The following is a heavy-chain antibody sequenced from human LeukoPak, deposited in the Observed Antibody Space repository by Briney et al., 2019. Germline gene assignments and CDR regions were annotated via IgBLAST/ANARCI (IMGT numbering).Heavy chain of an antibody. CDR3: AKARSSSCQGDY. D-gene: IGHD6-13*01. J-gene: IGHJ4*02. CDR1: GFTFSSYA. Sequence: GGSLRLSCAASGFTFSSYAMGWVRQAPGKGLEWVSAISGSGGSTYYADSVKGRFTISRDNSKNTLYLQMNSLRAEDTAVYYCAKARSSSCQGDYWGQGTLVTVSS. CDR2: ISGSGGST. V-gene: IGHV3-23*01.